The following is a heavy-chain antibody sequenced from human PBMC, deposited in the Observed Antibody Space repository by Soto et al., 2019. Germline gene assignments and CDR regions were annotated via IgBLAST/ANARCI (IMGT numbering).Heavy chain of an antibody. J-gene: IGHJ4*02. CDR2: ISSSSSAI. V-gene: IGHV3-48*01. CDR3: ARGEATHAWLLFDY. D-gene: IGHD5-12*01. Sequence: GGSLRLSCAASGFTFSGYRMNWVRQAPGKGLEWVSYISSSSSAIYYADYVKGRFTISRDNAKSSLYLQMNSLRAEDTAVYYCARGEATHAWLLFDYWGQGTLVTVSS. CDR1: GFTFSGYR.